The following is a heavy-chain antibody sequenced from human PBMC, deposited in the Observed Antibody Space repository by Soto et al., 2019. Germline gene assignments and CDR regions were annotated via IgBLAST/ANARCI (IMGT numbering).Heavy chain of an antibody. Sequence: GGSLRLSCAASGFTFSSYGMHWVRQAPGKGLEWVAVIWYDGSNKYYADSVKGRFTISRDNSKNTLYLQMNSLRAEDTAVYYCARDPVGSRYYFDYWGQGTLVTVSS. CDR2: IWYDGSNK. CDR1: GFTFSSYG. V-gene: IGHV3-33*01. CDR3: ARDPVGSRYYFDY. D-gene: IGHD1-26*01. J-gene: IGHJ4*02.